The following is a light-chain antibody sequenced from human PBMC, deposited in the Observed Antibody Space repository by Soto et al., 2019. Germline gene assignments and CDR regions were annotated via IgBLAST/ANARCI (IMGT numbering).Light chain of an antibody. CDR3: QQYDNLQT. CDR2: DAS. CDR1: QDISNY. V-gene: IGKV1-33*01. Sequence: DIQMTQSPSSLSASVGDRVTITCQASQDISNYLNWYQQKPGKAPKLLIYDASNLETGVQSRFSGSGSGTDFTFTISSLQPEDIATYYCQQYDNLQTFGPGTKVDIK. J-gene: IGKJ3*01.